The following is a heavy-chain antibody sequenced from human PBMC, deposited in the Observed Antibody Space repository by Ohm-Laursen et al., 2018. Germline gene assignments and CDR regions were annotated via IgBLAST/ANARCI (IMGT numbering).Heavy chain of an antibody. J-gene: IGHJ6*02. V-gene: IGHV1-2*02. Sequence: ASVKVSCKASGYTFVSYAISWVRQAPGQGLEWMGWINPNSGGTNYAQKFQGRVTMTRDTSISTAYMELSRLRSDDTAVYYCARDSYCSSTSCKNRGYYYYGMDVWGQGTTVTVSS. D-gene: IGHD2-2*01. CDR2: INPNSGGT. CDR1: GYTFVSYA. CDR3: ARDSYCSSTSCKNRGYYYYGMDV.